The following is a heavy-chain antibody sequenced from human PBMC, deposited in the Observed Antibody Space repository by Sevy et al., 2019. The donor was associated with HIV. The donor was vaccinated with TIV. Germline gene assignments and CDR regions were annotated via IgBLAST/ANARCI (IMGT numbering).Heavy chain of an antibody. CDR3: AKDLAGPGRRYFDY. V-gene: IGHV3-30*02. J-gene: IGHJ4*02. D-gene: IGHD6-13*01. Sequence: QLGGSLRLSFTRFGFTFSNFGMNWVAKVPGKGLEWLTFIRYDGRDKYYAASVKGRFTISRDDSKNTLYLQMDSLRAEDTAIYYCAKDLAGPGRRYFDYWGQGTLVTVSS. CDR2: IRYDGRDK. CDR1: GFTFSNFG.